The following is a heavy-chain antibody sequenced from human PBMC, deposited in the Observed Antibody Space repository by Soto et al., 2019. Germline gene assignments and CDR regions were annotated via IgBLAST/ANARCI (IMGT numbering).Heavy chain of an antibody. V-gene: IGHV1-69*12. CDR2: IVPIFGTT. CDR3: ARVEAVAGLYNYPGLDV. CDR1: GGTFSNYA. D-gene: IGHD6-19*01. Sequence: QVQLVQSGAEVKKPGSSVKVSCTVSGGTFSNYAIDWVRLAPGHGLEWMGGIVPIFGTTYYTQKFQGRATIIADDSTTTAYLEMSSLRSEDTAIYYCARVEAVAGLYNYPGLDVWGQGTAVTVSS. J-gene: IGHJ6*02.